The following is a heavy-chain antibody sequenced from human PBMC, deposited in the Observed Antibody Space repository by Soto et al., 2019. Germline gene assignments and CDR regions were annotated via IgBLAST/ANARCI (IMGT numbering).Heavy chain of an antibody. CDR3: ARPHDFWSGLDGMDV. CDR2: ISSSSSYI. V-gene: IGHV3-21*01. Sequence: KPGGSLRLSCAASGFTFSSYIMNWVRQAPGKGLEWVSSISSSSSYIYYADSVKGRFTISRDNAKNSLYLQMNSLRAEDTAVYYCARPHDFWSGLDGMDVWGQGTTVTVSS. CDR1: GFTFSSYI. J-gene: IGHJ6*02. D-gene: IGHD3-3*01.